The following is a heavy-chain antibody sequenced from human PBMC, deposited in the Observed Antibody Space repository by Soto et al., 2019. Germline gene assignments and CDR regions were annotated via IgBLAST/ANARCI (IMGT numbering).Heavy chain of an antibody. J-gene: IGHJ4*02. Sequence: EVQLLESGGGLLQPGGSLRLSCAASGFTFSTYPMSWVRQAPGKGLEWVSAIGGSGADTYYTESVEGRFTISRDNSKNTLYLQINSLRAEDTAIYYCAKKRSLHKAPFDYWGQGTLVTVSS. CDR2: IGGSGADT. CDR3: AKKRSLHKAPFDY. CDR1: GFTFSTYP. D-gene: IGHD1-1*01. V-gene: IGHV3-23*01.